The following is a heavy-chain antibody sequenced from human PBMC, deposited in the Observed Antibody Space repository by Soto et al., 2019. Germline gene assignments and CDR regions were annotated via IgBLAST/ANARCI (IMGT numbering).Heavy chain of an antibody. D-gene: IGHD6-19*01. Sequence: QVQLVQSGAEVKKPGASVKVSCKASGYTFTSYGISWMRQAPGQGLEWMGWISAYNGNTNYAQKLQGRVTMTTDTSRSTAYMELRSLRSDNTAVYYCARVGSSGWRWGYFYGMDVWGKGTTVTVSS. CDR3: ARVGSSGWRWGYFYGMDV. V-gene: IGHV1-18*01. J-gene: IGHJ6*04. CDR1: GYTFTSYG. CDR2: ISAYNGNT.